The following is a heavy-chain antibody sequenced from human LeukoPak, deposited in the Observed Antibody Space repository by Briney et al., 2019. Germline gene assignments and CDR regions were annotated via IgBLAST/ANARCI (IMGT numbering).Heavy chain of an antibody. CDR1: GFSISNYA. CDR3: AKTLPSSWYSFDY. CDR2: ISGSVGST. D-gene: IGHD6-13*01. V-gene: IGHV3-23*01. Sequence: GGSLRLTCAASGFSISNYAMSWVRQAPGKGLEWVLSISGSVGSTYYADSVKGRFTISRDNSKNTLYLQMNSLRAEDTAVYYCAKTLPSSWYSFDYWGQGTLVTVSS. J-gene: IGHJ4*02.